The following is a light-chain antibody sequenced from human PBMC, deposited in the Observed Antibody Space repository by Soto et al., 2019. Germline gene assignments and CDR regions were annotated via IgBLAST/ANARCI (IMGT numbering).Light chain of an antibody. CDR1: QGINNY. J-gene: IGKJ1*01. Sequence: DIQLTQSPSFLSASVGDRVTIACRASQGINNYLAWYQQKPGKAPKLLIYTASTLQSGVPSRFSGSGSGTEFTLTISSLQPEDSATYYCQQLNNYPRTFGQGTKVEIK. V-gene: IGKV1-9*01. CDR3: QQLNNYPRT. CDR2: TAS.